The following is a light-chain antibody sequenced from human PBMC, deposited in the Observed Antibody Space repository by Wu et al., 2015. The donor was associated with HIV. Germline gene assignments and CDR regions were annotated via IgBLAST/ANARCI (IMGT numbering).Light chain of an antibody. CDR2: YAS. Sequence: EIVMTQSPATLSVSPGERVTLSCRASQSVSSKLAWYQHKPGQAPRLLIHYASSRATGIPARFSGSGSATDFTLTISGLEPEDFAVYYCQQRDKWPLTFGGGTEGGYQT. V-gene: IGKV3-11*01. CDR1: QSVSSK. J-gene: IGKJ4*01. CDR3: QQRDKWPLT.